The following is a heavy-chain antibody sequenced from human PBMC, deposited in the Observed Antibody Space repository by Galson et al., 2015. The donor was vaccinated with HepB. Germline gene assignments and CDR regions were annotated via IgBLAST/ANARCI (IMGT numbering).Heavy chain of an antibody. J-gene: IGHJ3*01. D-gene: IGHD6-25*01. CDR3: AHMKRGAATVFDF. V-gene: IGHV2-5*02. CDR1: GFSLSTSGAG. CDR2: IYWDDDK. Sequence: PALVKPTQTLTLTCTFSGFSLSTSGAGVGWIRQPPRKALEWLALIYWDDDKRYSPSLKTRVAITKDTSKNQVVLTMTNMDPVDTGTYYCAHMKRGAATVFDFWGQGTMVTVSS.